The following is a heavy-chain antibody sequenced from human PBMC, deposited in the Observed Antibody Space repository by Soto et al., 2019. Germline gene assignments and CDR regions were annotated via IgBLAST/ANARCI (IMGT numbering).Heavy chain of an antibody. V-gene: IGHV3-23*01. CDR2: ISGSGGST. D-gene: IGHD5-18*01. J-gene: IGHJ4*02. CDR3: AKDGERYSYGYNFDY. CDR1: GFTFSTYA. Sequence: PGGSLRLSCAASGFTFSTYALSWVRQAPGKGLEWVSAISGSGGSTYYADSVKGRFTISRDNSKITLYLQMNSLRAEDTALYYCAKDGERYSYGYNFDYWGQGTLVTVSS.